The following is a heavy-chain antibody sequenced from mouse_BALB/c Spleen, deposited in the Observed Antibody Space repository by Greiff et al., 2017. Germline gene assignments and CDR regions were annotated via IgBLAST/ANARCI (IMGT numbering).Heavy chain of an antibody. CDR3: ARDANAAMDY. CDR1: GFTFSDYG. Sequence: EVHLVESGGGLVQPGGSRKLSCAASGFTFSDYGMAWVRQAPGKGPEWVAFISNLAYSIYYADTVTGRFTISRENAKNTLYLEMSSLRSEDTAMYYCARDANAAMDYWGQGTSVTGSS. J-gene: IGHJ4*01. V-gene: IGHV5-15*02. CDR2: ISNLAYSI. D-gene: IGHD6-1*01.